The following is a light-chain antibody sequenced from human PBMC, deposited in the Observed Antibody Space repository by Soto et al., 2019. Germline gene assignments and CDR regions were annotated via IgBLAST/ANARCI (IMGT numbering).Light chain of an antibody. Sequence: EIVLTQSPATLSLSPGERATLSCRASQSVSSYLAWYQQKPGQAPRLLIYDASNRATGIPARFSGSGSGTDFTLTISSLEPEDSAVYHCQRARTFGQGTKVEIK. CDR3: QRART. CDR2: DAS. V-gene: IGKV3-11*01. J-gene: IGKJ1*01. CDR1: QSVSSY.